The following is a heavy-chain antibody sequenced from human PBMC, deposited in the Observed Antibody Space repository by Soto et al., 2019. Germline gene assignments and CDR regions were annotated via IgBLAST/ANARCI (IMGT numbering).Heavy chain of an antibody. V-gene: IGHV1-69*02. D-gene: IGHD3-10*01. J-gene: IGHJ4*02. CDR3: TKDWEITVSTWSFGGC. CDR2: IIPFHGVT. CDR1: GGTFSPYT. Sequence: QVQLVQSGAEVKKPGSSVKVSCKASGGTFSPYTINWVRQAPGQGLEWMGRIIPFHGVTNYAQKFQARVTITADKSTSTAYMERRGLRFEDSAMYYCTKDWEITVSTWSFGGCWGRGTLVTVSS.